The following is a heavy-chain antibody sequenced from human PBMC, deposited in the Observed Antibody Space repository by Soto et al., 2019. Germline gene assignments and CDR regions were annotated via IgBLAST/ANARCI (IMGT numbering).Heavy chain of an antibody. CDR3: ARDLIRYSSSSDLNY. D-gene: IGHD6-6*01. Sequence: QPGGSLRLSCAASGFTFSSYAMHWVRQAPGKGLEWVAVISYDGSNKYYADSVKGRFTISRDNSKNTLYLQMNSLRAEDTAVYYCARDLIRYSSSSDLNYWGQGTPVTVSS. CDR1: GFTFSSYA. V-gene: IGHV3-30-3*01. J-gene: IGHJ4*02. CDR2: ISYDGSNK.